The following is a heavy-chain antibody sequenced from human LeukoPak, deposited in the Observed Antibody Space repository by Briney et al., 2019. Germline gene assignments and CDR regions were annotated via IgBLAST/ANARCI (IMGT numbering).Heavy chain of an antibody. J-gene: IGHJ4*02. CDR2: IIPILGIA. Sequence: ASVKVSCKASGGTFSSYAISWVRQAPGQGLEWMGRIIPILGIANXAXKFQGRVTITADKSTSTAYMELSSLRSEDTAVYYCAXDXXXTFFFDXWGQGTLVTVSS. CDR3: AXDXXXTFFFDX. V-gene: IGHV1-69*04. CDR1: GGTFSSYA. D-gene: IGHD3-3*02.